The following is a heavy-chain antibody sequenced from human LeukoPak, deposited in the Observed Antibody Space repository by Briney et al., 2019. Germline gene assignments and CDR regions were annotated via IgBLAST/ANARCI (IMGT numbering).Heavy chain of an antibody. V-gene: IGHV3-23*01. Sequence: PGGSLRLSCAASGFTFSHYAMTWVRQVPGKGLEWVSNICGYTGRTYYADSVKGRFTISRDNSNDRVYLQMNSLRAEDTALYYCAKFLGGDEKVDAFDVWGQGTRVTVSS. J-gene: IGHJ3*01. D-gene: IGHD2/OR15-2a*01. CDR2: ICGYTGRT. CDR3: AKFLGGDEKVDAFDV. CDR1: GFTFSHYA.